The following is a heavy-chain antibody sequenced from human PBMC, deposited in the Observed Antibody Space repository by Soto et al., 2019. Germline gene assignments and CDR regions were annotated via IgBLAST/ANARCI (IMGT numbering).Heavy chain of an antibody. V-gene: IGHV3-23*01. CDR3: AVTPGAAAILDWFDP. CDR1: GFTFSSYA. D-gene: IGHD2-2*02. J-gene: IGHJ5*02. Sequence: GGSLRLSCAASGFTFSSYAMSWVRQAPGKGLEWVSAISGSGGSTYYADYVKGRFTISRDNSKNTLYLQMNSLRAEDTAVYYCAVTPGAAAILDWFDPWGQGTLVTVSS. CDR2: ISGSGGST.